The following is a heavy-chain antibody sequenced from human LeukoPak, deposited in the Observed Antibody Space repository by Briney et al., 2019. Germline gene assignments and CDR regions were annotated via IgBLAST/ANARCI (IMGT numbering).Heavy chain of an antibody. D-gene: IGHD3-10*01. V-gene: IGHV3-30*03. CDR3: ARDQVGSDDAFDI. CDR2: ISYDGSNK. CDR1: GFTFSSYG. Sequence: GGSLRLSCAASGFTFSSYGMHWVRQAPGKGLEWVAVISYDGSNKYYADSVKGRFTISRDNSKNTLYLQMNSLRAEDTAVYYCARDQVGSDDAFDIWGQGTLVTVSS. J-gene: IGHJ3*02.